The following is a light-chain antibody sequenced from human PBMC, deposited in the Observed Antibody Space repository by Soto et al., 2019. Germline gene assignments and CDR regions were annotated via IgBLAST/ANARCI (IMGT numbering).Light chain of an antibody. V-gene: IGKV3-20*01. CDR2: GAS. J-gene: IGKJ1*01. CDR1: QTVSSNS. Sequence: EIVLTQSPGTLSLFPGERGTLSCRPRQTVSSNSLAWYQHRPGQAPRLVIYGASNRAADIPDRFSGSGSGSGTAFTLTISRLEPEDFAVYYCQQYISTPRTFGQGTKVDI. CDR3: QQYISTPRT.